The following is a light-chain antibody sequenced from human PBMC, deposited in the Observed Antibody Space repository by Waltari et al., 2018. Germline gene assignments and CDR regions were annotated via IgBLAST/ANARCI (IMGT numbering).Light chain of an antibody. V-gene: IGKV3-20*01. J-gene: IGKJ1*01. CDR1: QSVGRS. CDR2: DAS. Sequence: SCGASQSVGRSLTLYPQRHGQAPRLLSYDASTRATGIPDRFSGGGSGTDFSLTISRLEPEDFAVYYCQMYVRLPATFGQGTKVEI. CDR3: QMYVRLPAT.